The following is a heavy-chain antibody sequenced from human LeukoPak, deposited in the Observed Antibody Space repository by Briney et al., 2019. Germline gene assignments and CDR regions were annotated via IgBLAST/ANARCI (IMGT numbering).Heavy chain of an antibody. CDR1: GFAFGSFA. CDR2: IKQDGSEK. J-gene: IGHJ4*02. D-gene: IGHD5-12*01. CDR3: ARARGGYDFDY. V-gene: IGHV3-7*03. Sequence: QAGGSLRLSCAASGFAFGSFAMSWVRQVPGKGLEWVANIKQDGSEKYYVDSVKGRFTISRDNAKNSLYLQLNSLRAEDTAVYYCARARGGYDFDYWGQGTLVTVSS.